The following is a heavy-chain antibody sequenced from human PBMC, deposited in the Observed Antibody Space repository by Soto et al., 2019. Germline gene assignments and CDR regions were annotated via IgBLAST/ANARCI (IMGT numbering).Heavy chain of an antibody. J-gene: IGHJ3*01. V-gene: IGHV4-4*02. D-gene: IGHD6-19*01. CDR3: AYSSGWYRHDV. Sequence: QVQRQDWGPGLGRPSGTLSLTCAVSGDSISSPKWWTWLRQPPGKGLEWIGDLLQSGTTNYNPSLKSRVTLSVDKPQNQFSLKLTSVTAADTAIYYCAYSSGWYRHDVWGQGTSVTVSS. CDR1: GDSISSPKW. CDR2: LLQSGTT.